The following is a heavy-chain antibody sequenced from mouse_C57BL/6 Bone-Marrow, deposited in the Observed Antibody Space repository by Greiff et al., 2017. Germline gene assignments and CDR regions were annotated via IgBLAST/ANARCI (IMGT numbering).Heavy chain of an antibody. Sequence: EVQLVEPGGGLVKPGGSLKLSCAASGFTFTDYGMHWVRQAPEQGLEWVAYISSGSSTIYYADTVKGRFTMSIDNAKNTLFLQLTSLRSEDTAVYYCARIYYDYDAWFAYWGQGTLVTVSA. CDR3: ARIYYDYDAWFAY. CDR1: GFTFTDYG. D-gene: IGHD2-4*01. CDR2: ISSGSSTI. J-gene: IGHJ3*01. V-gene: IGHV5-17*01.